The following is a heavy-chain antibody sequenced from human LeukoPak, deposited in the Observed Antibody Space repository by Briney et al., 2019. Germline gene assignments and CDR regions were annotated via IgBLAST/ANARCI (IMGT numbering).Heavy chain of an antibody. CDR2: IYYSGST. D-gene: IGHD2-21*02. Sequence: PSGTLSLTCAVSGGSISSSNWWSWVRQPPGKGLEWIGYIYYSGSTNYNPSLKSRVTMSVVTSKNQFSLKLSSVTAADTAVYYWARPNIGGGTVLGYSDLWGRGTLVSVS. J-gene: IGHJ2*01. CDR3: ARPNIGGGTVLGYSDL. CDR1: GGSISSSNW. V-gene: IGHV4-4*02.